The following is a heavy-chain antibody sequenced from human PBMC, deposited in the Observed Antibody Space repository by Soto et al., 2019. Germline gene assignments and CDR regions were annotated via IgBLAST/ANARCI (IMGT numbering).Heavy chain of an antibody. D-gene: IGHD6-13*01. J-gene: IGHJ4*02. CDR1: GGSISSYY. CDR3: ARDQGSSWYGDYFDY. CDR2: MYTSGST. Sequence: QVQLQESGPGLVKPSETLSLTCTVSGGSISSYYWSWIRQPAGKGLEWIGRMYTSGSTNYNPSLKSRVTMSVDTSKNQFSLKLSSVTAADTAVYYCARDQGSSWYGDYFDYWGQGTLVTVSS. V-gene: IGHV4-4*07.